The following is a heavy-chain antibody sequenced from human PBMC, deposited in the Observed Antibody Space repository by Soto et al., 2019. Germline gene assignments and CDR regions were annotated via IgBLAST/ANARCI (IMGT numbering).Heavy chain of an antibody. J-gene: IGHJ3*02. V-gene: IGHV3-7*01. CDR2: IKQDGSEK. CDR3: AIIAAAGNDAFDI. Sequence: GGSLRLSCAASGFTFSSYWMSWVRQAPGKGLEWVANIKQDGSEKYYVDSVKGRFTISRDNAKNSLYLQMNSLRAEDTAVYYCAIIAAAGNDAFDIWGQGTMVTVSS. D-gene: IGHD6-13*01. CDR1: GFTFSSYW.